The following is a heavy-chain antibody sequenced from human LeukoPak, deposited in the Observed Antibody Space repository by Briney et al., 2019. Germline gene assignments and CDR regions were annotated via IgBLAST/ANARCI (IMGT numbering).Heavy chain of an antibody. CDR3: ARGAYGDPFDY. J-gene: IGHJ4*02. D-gene: IGHD4-17*01. CDR1: GFTFSSYG. Sequence: GRSLRLSCAASGFTFSSYGMHWVRQAPGKGLEWVAVIWYDGSNKYYADSVKGRFTISRDNSKNTLYLQMNSLRAEDTAMCYCARGAYGDPFDYWGQGTLVTVSS. CDR2: IWYDGSNK. V-gene: IGHV3-33*01.